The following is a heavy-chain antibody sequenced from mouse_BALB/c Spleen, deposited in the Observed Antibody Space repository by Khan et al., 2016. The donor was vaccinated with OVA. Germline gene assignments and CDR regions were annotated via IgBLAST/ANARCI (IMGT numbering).Heavy chain of an antibody. Sequence: QSGPGLVKPSQSLSLTCTVTGYSITSEYAWNWIRQFPGNKLEWMGYINYSGNTSFNPSLKSRTSITRDTSKNQFFLQLNSVTTEDTATYYCARKDYYDYDPFPYWGQGTLVTVSA. J-gene: IGHJ3*01. D-gene: IGHD2-4*01. CDR3: ARKDYYDYDPFPY. CDR1: GYSITSEYA. CDR2: INYSGNT. V-gene: IGHV3-2*02.